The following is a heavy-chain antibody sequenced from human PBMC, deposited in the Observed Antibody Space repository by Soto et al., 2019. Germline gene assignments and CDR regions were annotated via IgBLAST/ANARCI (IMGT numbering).Heavy chain of an antibody. CDR1: GFTFSSYW. D-gene: IGHD6-19*01. J-gene: IGHJ4*02. V-gene: IGHV3-74*01. Sequence: EVQLMESGGGLVQPGWSLRLSCAASGFTFSSYWMHWVRQAPGKGLVWVSRINSDGSSTTYADSVKGRFTISRDNAKNALYLQMNSLRAEDTAVYYCVRGEGGWETYWGQRTLVTVSS. CDR3: VRGEGGWETY. CDR2: INSDGSST.